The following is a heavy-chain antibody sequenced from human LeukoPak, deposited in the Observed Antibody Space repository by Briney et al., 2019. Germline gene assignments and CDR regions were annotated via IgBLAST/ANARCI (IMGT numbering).Heavy chain of an antibody. Sequence: SETLSLTRTVSSGSISSYSYNWIRQPAGKGLGWIGGILTGGTTNYNPSLKSRVTMSADTSNNQFSLRLSSVTAADTAVYYCAREFLSSAGIRRGFDPWGQGTLVTVSS. D-gene: IGHD6-13*01. CDR2: ILTGGTT. CDR1: SGSISSYS. J-gene: IGHJ5*02. V-gene: IGHV4-4*07. CDR3: AREFLSSAGIRRGFDP.